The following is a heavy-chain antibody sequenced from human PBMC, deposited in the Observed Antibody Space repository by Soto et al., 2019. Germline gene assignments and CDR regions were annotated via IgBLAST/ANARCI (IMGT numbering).Heavy chain of an antibody. Sequence: QVQLVQSGAEVKKPGASVKVSCKASGYSFTSYGITWVRQAPGQGLEWLGRISAYNGNTKYAQKFQGRVTMTTDTSTRTGYMEVRSLRSDDTAVYYCARDHGLCSGGSCYLRAFDIWGQGTMVTVSS. D-gene: IGHD2-15*01. CDR2: ISAYNGNT. CDR1: GYSFTSYG. J-gene: IGHJ3*02. CDR3: ARDHGLCSGGSCYLRAFDI. V-gene: IGHV1-18*01.